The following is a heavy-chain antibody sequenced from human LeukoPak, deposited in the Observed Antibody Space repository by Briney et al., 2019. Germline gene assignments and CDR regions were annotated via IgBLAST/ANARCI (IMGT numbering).Heavy chain of an antibody. CDR1: GFPFSSYA. CDR3: AKDGVAEFNWFDP. D-gene: IGHD6-13*01. CDR2: ISGSGGST. J-gene: IGHJ5*02. V-gene: IGHV3-23*01. Sequence: GGSLRLSCAAPGFPFSSYAMSWVRKAPGKGLEGVSAISGSGGSTYYADSVKGRFTISRDNSKNTLYLQMNSLRAEDTAVYYCAKDGVAEFNWFDPWGQGTLVTVSS.